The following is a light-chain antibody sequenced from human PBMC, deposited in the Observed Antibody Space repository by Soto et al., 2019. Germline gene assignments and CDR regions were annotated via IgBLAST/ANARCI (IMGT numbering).Light chain of an antibody. CDR1: SSDAGGYNY. J-gene: IGLJ2*01. CDR2: DVS. CDR3: CSYAGSYTLRVV. V-gene: IGLV2-11*01. Sequence: QSALTQPRSVSGSPGQSVTISCTGTSSDAGGYNYVSWYQQHPGKAPKLMIYDVSKRPSGVPDRFSGSKSGNTASLTISGLQAEDEADYYCCSYAGSYTLRVVFGGGTKLTVL.